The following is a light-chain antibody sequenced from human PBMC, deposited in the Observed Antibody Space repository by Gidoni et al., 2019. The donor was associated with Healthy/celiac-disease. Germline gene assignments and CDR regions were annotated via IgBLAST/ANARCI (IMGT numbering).Light chain of an antibody. V-gene: IGLV2-14*01. Sequence: QSALTQPASVSGSPGQSITISCTGTSSDVGGYNYVSWYQQHPGKAPKLMTHEVSNRPSGVSNRFSGSKSGNTASLTISGLQAEDEADYYCSSYTSSSIVVFGGGTKLTVL. J-gene: IGLJ2*01. CDR2: EVS. CDR3: SSYTSSSIVV. CDR1: SSDVGGYNY.